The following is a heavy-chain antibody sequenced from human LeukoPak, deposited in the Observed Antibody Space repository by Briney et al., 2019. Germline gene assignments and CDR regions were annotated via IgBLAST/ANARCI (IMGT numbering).Heavy chain of an antibody. D-gene: IGHD1-14*01. V-gene: IGHV4-34*01. Sequence: GSLRLSCAASGFTFSSYSMNWVRQPPGKGLEWIEEINHSGSTNYNPSLKSRVTFSVDTSKTQISLKLNSVTAADTAVYYCARQSARGTKEFDSWGQGTLVTVSS. CDR2: INHSGST. CDR3: ARQSARGTKEFDS. J-gene: IGHJ4*02. CDR1: GFTFSSYS.